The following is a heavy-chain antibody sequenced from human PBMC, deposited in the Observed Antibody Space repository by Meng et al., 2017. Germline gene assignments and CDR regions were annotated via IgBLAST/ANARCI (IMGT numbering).Heavy chain of an antibody. V-gene: IGHV1-3*01. D-gene: IGHD1-1*01. CDR1: GYTFTSYA. CDR2: INAGNGNT. CDR3: ASENMRGTRGGPLDY. J-gene: IGHJ4*02. Sequence: ASVKVSCKASGYTFTSYAMHWVRQAPGQRLEWMGWINAGNGNTKYSQKFQGRVTITRDTSASTAYMELSSLRSEDTAVYYCASENMRGTRGGPLDYWGQGTLVTGSS.